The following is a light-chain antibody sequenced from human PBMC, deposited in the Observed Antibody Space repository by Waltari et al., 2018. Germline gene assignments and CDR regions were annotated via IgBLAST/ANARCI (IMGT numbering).Light chain of an antibody. Sequence: DIKLTQSPSSLSASVGDRVTITCRASQDISNYLNWYQQKPGKAPKLLIYDASNLEIGVPSRFSGSQSGTDFTLTINSLLPEDVATYYCQRYDNLPVFAFGPGTKVDVK. J-gene: IGKJ3*01. CDR2: DAS. CDR1: QDISNY. CDR3: QRYDNLPVFA. V-gene: IGKV1-33*01.